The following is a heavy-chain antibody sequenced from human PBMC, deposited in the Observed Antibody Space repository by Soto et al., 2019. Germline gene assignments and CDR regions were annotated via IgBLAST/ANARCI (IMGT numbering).Heavy chain of an antibody. V-gene: IGHV4-34*01. CDR3: ARAMKRSSPTYYYYYYGMDV. Sequence: SETLSLTCAVYGGSFSGYYWSWIRQPPGKGLEWIGEFNHSGSTNYNLSFKSRVTISVDTSKNQFSLKLSSVTAADTAVYYCARAMKRSSPTYYYYYYGMDVWGQGTTVTVSS. D-gene: IGHD6-13*01. CDR1: GGSFSGYY. J-gene: IGHJ6*02. CDR2: FNHSGST.